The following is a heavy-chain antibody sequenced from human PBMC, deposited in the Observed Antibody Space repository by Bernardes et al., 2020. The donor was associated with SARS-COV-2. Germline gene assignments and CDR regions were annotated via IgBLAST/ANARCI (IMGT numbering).Heavy chain of an antibody. Sequence: GESLKISCKGSGYRFTSYWIGWVRQMPGKGLEWMGIIYPDDFDTTYSPSFQGQVTISADKSVSTAYLQWSSLKASDTAMYYCARGAHREVVPGSTRGRRFYYYYRIDVWGQGTTVTVSS. D-gene: IGHD2-2*01. V-gene: IGHV5-51*01. CDR2: IYPDDFDT. CDR3: ARGAHREVVPGSTRGRRFYYYYRIDV. CDR1: GYRFTSYW. J-gene: IGHJ6*02.